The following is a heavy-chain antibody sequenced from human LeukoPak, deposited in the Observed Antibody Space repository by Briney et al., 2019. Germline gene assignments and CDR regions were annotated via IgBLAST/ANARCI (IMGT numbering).Heavy chain of an antibody. CDR3: ARGVVTMIVLGYAFDI. J-gene: IGHJ3*02. Sequence: PGGSLRLSCAASGFTFSSYAMSWVRQAPGKGLEWVSAISGSGGSTYYADSVKGRFTISRDNSKNTLYLQMNSLRAEDTAVYYCARGVVTMIVLGYAFDIWGQGTMVTVSS. CDR1: GFTFSSYA. V-gene: IGHV3-23*01. CDR2: ISGSGGST. D-gene: IGHD3-22*01.